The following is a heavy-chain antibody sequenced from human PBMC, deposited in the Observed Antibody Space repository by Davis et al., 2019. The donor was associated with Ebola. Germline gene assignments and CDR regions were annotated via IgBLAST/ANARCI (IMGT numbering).Heavy chain of an antibody. J-gene: IGHJ4*02. CDR2: IYYSGIT. Sequence: GSLRLSCTVSGGSIISSSSYWGWIRQPPRKGLEWIGSIYYSGITYYNPSLKSRVTMSVDTSKNQFSLKLSSVTAADTAVYYCARALSYFDRSNYGMIDYWGQGTLVTVSS. CDR3: ARALSYFDRSNYGMIDY. D-gene: IGHD3-9*01. V-gene: IGHV4-39*07. CDR1: GGSIISSSSY.